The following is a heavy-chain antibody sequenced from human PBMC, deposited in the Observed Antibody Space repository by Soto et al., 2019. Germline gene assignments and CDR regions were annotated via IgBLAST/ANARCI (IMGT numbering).Heavy chain of an antibody. J-gene: IGHJ5*02. CDR1: GYTLTELS. CDR2: FDPEDGET. V-gene: IGHV1-24*01. Sequence: ASVKVSCKVSGYTLTELSMHWVRQAPGKGLEWMGGFDPEDGETIYAQKFQGRVTMTEDTSTDTAYIELSSLRSEDTAVYYCATVPGYCSSTSCCWFDPWGQGTLVTVSS. CDR3: ATVPGYCSSTSCCWFDP. D-gene: IGHD2-2*01.